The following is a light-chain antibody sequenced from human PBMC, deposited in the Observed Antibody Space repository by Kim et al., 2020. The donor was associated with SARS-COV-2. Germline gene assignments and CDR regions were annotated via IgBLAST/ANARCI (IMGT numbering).Light chain of an antibody. CDR1: SRDIGVSNY. Sequence: GQSVTISCTGTSRDIGVSNYVSWYHQHPGKAPKLIIFDVTTRPSGVPDRFSGSKSGNTATLTVSGLQPEDEGDYYCSSFTVRTTVIFGGGTQLTVL. CDR2: DVT. V-gene: IGLV2-11*03. CDR3: SSFTVRTTVI. J-gene: IGLJ2*01.